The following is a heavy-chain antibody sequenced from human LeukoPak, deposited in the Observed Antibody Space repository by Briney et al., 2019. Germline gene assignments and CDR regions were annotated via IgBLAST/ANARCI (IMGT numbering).Heavy chain of an antibody. CDR3: TRLSLGGWYPSY. J-gene: IGHJ4*02. D-gene: IGHD6-19*01. Sequence: GRSLRLSCTASGFTFGDYAMSWVRQAPGKGLEWVSCIRSKAYGGTTEYAASVKGRFTISRDDSKSIAYLQMNSLKTEDTAVYYCTRLSLGGWYPSYWGQGTLVTVSS. CDR2: IRSKAYGGTT. CDR1: GFTFGDYA. V-gene: IGHV3-49*04.